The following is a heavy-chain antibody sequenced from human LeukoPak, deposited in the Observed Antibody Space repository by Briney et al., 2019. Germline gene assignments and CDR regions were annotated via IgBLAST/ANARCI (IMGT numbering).Heavy chain of an antibody. Sequence: KPGGSLRLSCAASGFTFSSYEMNWVRQAPGKGLEWVSSISSSSSYIYYADSVKGRFTISRDNAKNSLYLQMNSLRAEDTAVCYCARGSRSGGDCSGGSCYRSAAFLGRHYYYYGMDVWGKGTTVTVSS. D-gene: IGHD2-15*01. CDR1: GFTFSSYE. J-gene: IGHJ6*04. CDR2: ISSSSSYI. CDR3: ARGSRSGGDCSGGSCYRSAAFLGRHYYYYGMDV. V-gene: IGHV3-21*01.